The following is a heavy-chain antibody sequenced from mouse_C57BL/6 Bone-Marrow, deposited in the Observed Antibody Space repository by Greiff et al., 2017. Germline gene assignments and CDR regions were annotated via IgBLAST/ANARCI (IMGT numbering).Heavy chain of an antibody. D-gene: IGHD1-1*01. CDR3: AREVLLLGFAY. J-gene: IGHJ3*01. V-gene: IGHV5-17*01. CDR1: GFTFSDYG. CDR2: ISSGSSTI. Sequence: EVKLMESGGGLVKPGGSLKLSCAASGFTFSDYGMHWVRQAPEKGLEWVAYISSGSSTIYYADTVKGRFTISRDNAKNTLFLQMTSLRSEETAMYYCAREVLLLGFAYWGQGTLVTVSA.